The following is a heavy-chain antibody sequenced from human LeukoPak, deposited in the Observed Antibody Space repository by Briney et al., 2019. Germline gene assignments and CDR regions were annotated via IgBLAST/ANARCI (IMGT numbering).Heavy chain of an antibody. CDR2: ISSSGATK. J-gene: IGHJ5*02. Sequence: GGSLRLSCSASGFTFSSFEMNWVRQAPGKGLEWVSYISSSGATKYYADSVKGRFTISRDNAKNSLYLQMNSLRAEDTAVYYCARPIRGVIGYWFDPWGQGTLVTVSS. V-gene: IGHV3-48*03. D-gene: IGHD3-10*01. CDR1: GFTFSSFE. CDR3: ARPIRGVIGYWFDP.